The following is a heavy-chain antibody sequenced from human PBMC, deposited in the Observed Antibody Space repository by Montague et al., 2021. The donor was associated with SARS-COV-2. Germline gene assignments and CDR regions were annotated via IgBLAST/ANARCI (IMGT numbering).Heavy chain of an antibody. CDR1: GGSISSYF. CDR2: FYHSGGT. D-gene: IGHD3-10*01. Sequence: SETLSLTCTVSGGSISSYFWSWIRQSPGKGLEWIGYFYHSGGTKYNPSLKSRVTISGDTSKNQFSLKLSSVTTADTAVYYCARSGAVPMVWGQGTLVTVSS. CDR3: ARSGAVPMV. J-gene: IGHJ4*02. V-gene: IGHV4-59*13.